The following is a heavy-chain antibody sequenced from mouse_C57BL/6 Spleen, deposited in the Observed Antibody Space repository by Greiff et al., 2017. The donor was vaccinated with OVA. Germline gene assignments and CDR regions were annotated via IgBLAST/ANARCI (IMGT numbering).Heavy chain of an antibody. CDR3: AIDGYYDYYAVDY. Sequence: DVKLQESVAELVRPGASVKLSCTASGYNIKNTYMHWVKQRPEQGLEWIGRIDPANGNTNYAPKFQGKATITADTSSNTAYLQLSSLTSEDTASYYCAIDGYYDYYAVDYWGQGTSVTVSS. J-gene: IGHJ4*01. CDR2: IDPANGNT. D-gene: IGHD2-3*01. CDR1: GYNIKNTY. V-gene: IGHV14-3*01.